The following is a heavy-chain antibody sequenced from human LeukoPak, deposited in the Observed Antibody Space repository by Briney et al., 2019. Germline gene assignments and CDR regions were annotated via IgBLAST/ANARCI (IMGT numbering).Heavy chain of an antibody. J-gene: IGHJ5*02. V-gene: IGHV1-69*02. D-gene: IGHD6-13*01. Sequence: SVKVSCKASGGTFSSYTISWVRQAPGQGLEWMGRIIPILGIANYAQKFQGRVTITADKSTSTAYMELSSLRSEDTAVYYCARGWGTAAAGTNWFDPWGQGTLVTVSS. CDR1: GGTFSSYT. CDR2: IIPILGIA. CDR3: ARGWGTAAAGTNWFDP.